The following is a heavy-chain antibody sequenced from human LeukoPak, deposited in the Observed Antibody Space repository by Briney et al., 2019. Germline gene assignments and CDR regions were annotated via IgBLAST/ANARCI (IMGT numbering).Heavy chain of an antibody. Sequence: GASVKVSCKVSGYTLTELSMHWVRQAPGKGLEWMGGFDPEDGETIYAQKFQGRVTMTEDTSTDTAYMELSSLRSEDTAVYYCATGGPGPRGVVAAIDYRGQGTLVSVSS. V-gene: IGHV1-24*01. D-gene: IGHD2-15*01. CDR1: GYTLTELS. CDR3: ATGGPGPRGVVAAIDY. J-gene: IGHJ4*02. CDR2: FDPEDGET.